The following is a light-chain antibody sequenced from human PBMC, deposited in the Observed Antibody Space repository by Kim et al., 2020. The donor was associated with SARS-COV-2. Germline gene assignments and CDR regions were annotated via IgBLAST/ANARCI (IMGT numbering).Light chain of an antibody. CDR2: GAS. CDR3: QQYRNWPPYT. Sequence: EVVMTQSPATLSVSPGGSATLTCRASESLSYNLAWYQQRVGQAPRLLIYGASTRATGIPARFSGSGSGTEFTLTISSLQSEDSAIYYCQQYRNWPPYTFGQGTRLELK. J-gene: IGKJ2*01. CDR1: ESLSYN. V-gene: IGKV3-15*01.